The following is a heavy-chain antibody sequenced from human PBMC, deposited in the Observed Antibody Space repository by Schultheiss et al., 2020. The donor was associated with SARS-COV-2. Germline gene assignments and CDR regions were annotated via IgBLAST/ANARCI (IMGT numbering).Heavy chain of an antibody. Sequence: ASVKVSCKASGYTFTGYYMHWVRQAPGQGLEWMGWINPNSGGTNYAQKFQGRVTITRDTSASTAYMELSSLRSEDTAVYYCAARGGVLYYYGMDVWGQGTTVTVSS. V-gene: IGHV1-2*02. CDR1: GYTFTGYY. J-gene: IGHJ6*02. CDR3: AARGGVLYYYGMDV. CDR2: INPNSGGT. D-gene: IGHD3-10*01.